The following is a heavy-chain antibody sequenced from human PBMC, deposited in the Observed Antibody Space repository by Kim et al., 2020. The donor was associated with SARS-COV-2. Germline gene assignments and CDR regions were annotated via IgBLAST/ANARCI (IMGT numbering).Heavy chain of an antibody. V-gene: IGHV3-30-3*01. CDR2: IRSNGSSK. J-gene: IGHJ3*02. D-gene: IGHD2-15*01. Sequence: GGSLRLSCAASGFTFSSFAMHWVRQAPGKGLEWVSGIRSNGSSKYYADSVKDRFTISSANSKYTMLLQMKSMRVEDTDMSVCYSDLCAGPVVAFSVAFG. CDR1: GFTFSSFA. CDR3: YSDLCAGPVVAFSVAFG.